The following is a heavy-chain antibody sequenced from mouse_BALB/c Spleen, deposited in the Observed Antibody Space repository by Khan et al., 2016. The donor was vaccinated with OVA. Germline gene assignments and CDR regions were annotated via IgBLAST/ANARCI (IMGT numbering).Heavy chain of an antibody. CDR2: ISYSGST. J-gene: IGHJ2*01. CDR3: ARTARIKY. D-gene: IGHD1-2*01. Sequence: DVQLQESGPGLVKPSQSLSLTCTVTGYSITSGYGWNWIRQFPGNKLEWMGYISYSGSTNYNPSLKSRISITRDPSKNQFFLQLNSVTNEDTATYYCARTARIKYWGQGTTLTVSS. V-gene: IGHV3-2*02. CDR1: GYSITSGYG.